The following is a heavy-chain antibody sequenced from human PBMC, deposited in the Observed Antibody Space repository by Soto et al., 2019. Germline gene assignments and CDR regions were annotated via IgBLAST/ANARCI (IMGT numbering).Heavy chain of an antibody. CDR2: IKSKTDGGTT. CDR3: TTKSVTIFGLVNDAIDI. CDR1: GFTFSNAW. J-gene: IGHJ3*02. V-gene: IGHV3-15*01. D-gene: IGHD3-3*01. Sequence: GGSLRLSCAASGFTFSNAWMSWVRQAPGKGLEWVGRIKSKTDGGTTDYAAPVKGRFTISRNDSKNTLYLEMNSLKTEDTAVYYCTTKSVTIFGLVNDAIDIWGQGTMVTVSS.